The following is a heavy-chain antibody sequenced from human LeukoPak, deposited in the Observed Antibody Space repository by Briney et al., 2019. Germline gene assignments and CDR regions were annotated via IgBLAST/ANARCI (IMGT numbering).Heavy chain of an antibody. Sequence: PGGSLRLSCAASGFTFSSYAMSWVRQAPGKGLEWVSAISGSGGSTYYADSVEGRFTISRDNSKNTLYLQMNSLRAEDTAVYYCAKEVSFRAAAGTLEYFQHWGQGTLVTVFS. V-gene: IGHV3-23*01. D-gene: IGHD6-13*01. CDR1: GFTFSSYA. CDR3: AKEVSFRAAAGTLEYFQH. J-gene: IGHJ1*01. CDR2: ISGSGGST.